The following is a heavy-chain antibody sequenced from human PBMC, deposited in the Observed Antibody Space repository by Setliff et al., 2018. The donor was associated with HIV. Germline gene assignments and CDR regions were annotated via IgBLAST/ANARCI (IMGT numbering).Heavy chain of an antibody. CDR1: GGSISRFY. CDR3: EVAGQ. CDR2: IYYGGT. D-gene: IGHD6-19*01. Sequence: SETLSLTCTVSGGSISRFYWSWIRQPPGKGLEWIGSIYYGGTNYNPSLKSRVTISVDTSKNQFSLKLRSVTAADTAVYYCEVAGQWGQGTLVTVSS. V-gene: IGHV4-59*08. J-gene: IGHJ4*02.